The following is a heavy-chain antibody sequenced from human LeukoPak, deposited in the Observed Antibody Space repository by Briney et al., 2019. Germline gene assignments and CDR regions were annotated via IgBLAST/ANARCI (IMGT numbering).Heavy chain of an antibody. V-gene: IGHV3-23*01. D-gene: IGHD4-11*01. CDR3: AKEGDYRSWVGFDY. CDR1: GFTFSSYA. CDR2: ISGSGGST. J-gene: IGHJ4*02. Sequence: GGSLRLSCAASGFTFSSYAMSWFRQAPGKGLEWVSAISGSGGSTYYADSVKGRFTIYRDNSKNTLYLQMNSLRAEDTAVYYCAKEGDYRSWVGFDYWGQGTLVTVSS.